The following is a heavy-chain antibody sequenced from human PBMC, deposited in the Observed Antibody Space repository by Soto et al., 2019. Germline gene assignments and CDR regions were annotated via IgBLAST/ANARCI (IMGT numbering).Heavy chain of an antibody. CDR1: GGSISSGGYY. CDR2: IYYSGST. J-gene: IGHJ5*02. CDR3: ARRVVATTVNWFDP. D-gene: IGHD5-12*01. V-gene: IGHV4-31*03. Sequence: SETLSLTCTVSGGSISSGGYYWSWIRQHPGKGLEWIGYIYYSGSTYYNPSLKSRVTISVDTSKNQFSLKLSSVTAADTAVYYCARRVVATTVNWFDPWGQGTQVT.